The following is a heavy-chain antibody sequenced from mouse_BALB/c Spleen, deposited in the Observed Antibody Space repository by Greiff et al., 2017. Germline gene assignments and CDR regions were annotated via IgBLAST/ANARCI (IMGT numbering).Heavy chain of an antibody. Sequence: QVQLQQSGAELAKPGASVKMSCKASGYAFSSYWMNWVKQRPGQGLEWIGQIYPGDGDTNYNGKFKGKATLTADKSSSTAYMQLSSLTSEDSAVYFCARSGIRRNAMDYWGQGTSVTVSS. CDR1: GYAFSSYW. J-gene: IGHJ4*01. V-gene: IGHV1-80*01. D-gene: IGHD2-12*01. CDR3: ARSGIRRNAMDY. CDR2: IYPGDGDT.